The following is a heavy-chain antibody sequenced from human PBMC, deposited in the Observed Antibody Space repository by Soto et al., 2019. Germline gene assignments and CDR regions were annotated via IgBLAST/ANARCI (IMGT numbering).Heavy chain of an antibody. J-gene: IGHJ6*02. V-gene: IGHV3-30-3*01. CDR1: GFTFSSYA. CDR2: ISYDGSNK. CDR3: ARDDSSGWYGPYYGMDV. D-gene: IGHD6-19*01. Sequence: QVQLVESGGGVVQPRRSLRLSCAASGFTFSSYAMHWVRQAPGKGLEWVAVISYDGSNKYYADSVKGRFTISRDNSKNTLYLQMNSLRAEDTAVYYCARDDSSGWYGPYYGMDVWGQGTTVTVSS.